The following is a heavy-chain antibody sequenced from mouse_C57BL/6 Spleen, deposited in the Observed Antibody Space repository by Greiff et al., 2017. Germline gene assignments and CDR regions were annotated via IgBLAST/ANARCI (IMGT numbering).Heavy chain of an antibody. CDR3: TTSYYSNPFAY. CDR1: GFNIKDDY. CDR2: IGPENGDT. D-gene: IGHD2-5*01. J-gene: IGHJ3*01. Sequence: VQLQQSGAELVRPGASVKLSCTASGFNIKDDYMHWVKQRPEQCLEWIGWIGPENGDTEYASTFQGKATITAYSSSNTSYLQLSSLTSEDTAVYYCTTSYYSNPFAYWGQGTLVTVSA. V-gene: IGHV14-4*01.